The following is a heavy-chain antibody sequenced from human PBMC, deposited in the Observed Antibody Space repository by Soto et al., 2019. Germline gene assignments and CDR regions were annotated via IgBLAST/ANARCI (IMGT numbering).Heavy chain of an antibody. CDR1: GFTFSAYA. CDR3: AKDLERITVFGVVVPYYYYGMDV. D-gene: IGHD3-3*01. J-gene: IGHJ6*01. V-gene: IGHV3-23*01. CDR2: FNGEGSPT. Sequence: GGSLRLSCAVPGFTFSAYAMTWVRQGPGKGLGWVSSFNGEGSPTYYADSVKGRFTISRDNFKNTLYLQMNSLRGEDTAVYYCAKDLERITVFGVVVPYYYYGMDVWGQGTTVTGLL.